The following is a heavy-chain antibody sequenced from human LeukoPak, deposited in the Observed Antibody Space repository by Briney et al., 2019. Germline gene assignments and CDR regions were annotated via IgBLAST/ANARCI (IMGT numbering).Heavy chain of an antibody. D-gene: IGHD2-15*01. J-gene: IGHJ4*02. CDR1: GYTLTGYY. CDR2: INPNSGGT. V-gene: IGHV1-2*02. Sequence: ASVKVSCKASGYTLTGYYMHWVRQAPGQGLEWMGWINPNSGGTNYAQKFQGRVTMTRDTSISTAYMELSRLRSDDTAVYYCARAGPLGGGSSLIDYWGQGTLVTVSS. CDR3: ARAGPLGGGSSLIDY.